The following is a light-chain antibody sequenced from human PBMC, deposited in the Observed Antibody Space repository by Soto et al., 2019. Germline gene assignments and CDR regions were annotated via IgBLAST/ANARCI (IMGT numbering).Light chain of an antibody. CDR1: QSISTE. CDR3: QQGPNWPPT. J-gene: IGKJ2*01. Sequence: EIAMTQSPATLSVSPGERATLSCRASQSISTELAWYQQIPGQPPRLLIYSASTRATGVPARFTGSGSGSEFTLTISGLQSEDFAIYYCQQGPNWPPTFGQGTRLEI. CDR2: SAS. V-gene: IGKV3-15*01.